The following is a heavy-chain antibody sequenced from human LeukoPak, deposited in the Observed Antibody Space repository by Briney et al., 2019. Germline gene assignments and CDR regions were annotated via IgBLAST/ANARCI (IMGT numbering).Heavy chain of an antibody. CDR3: IVIVPDDAFDI. Sequence: SETLSLTCSVSGGSLSSSHYYWGWIRQSPGRGLEWIGSIHYSGSSYYNPSLKSRVPISVDTPKNQLSLKLNSVTVADEAVYVCIVIVPDDAFDIWGQGTMVTVSS. CDR2: IHYSGSS. V-gene: IGHV4-39*01. D-gene: IGHD3-22*01. CDR1: GGSLSSSHYY. J-gene: IGHJ3*02.